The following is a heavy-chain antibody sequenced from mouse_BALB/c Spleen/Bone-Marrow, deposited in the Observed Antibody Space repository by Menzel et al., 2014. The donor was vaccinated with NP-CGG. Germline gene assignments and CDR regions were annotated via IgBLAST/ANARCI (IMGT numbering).Heavy chain of an antibody. D-gene: IGHD2-14*01. CDR3: ARWYRDPHFAMDY. CDR2: IYPGDGDT. Sequence: VQLQQSGAELVRPGSSVKISCKASGYAFSSYWMNWVKQRPGQGLEWIGQIYPGDGDTNYNGNLKGKATLTADKSSSTAYMQLSSLTSEDSAVYFCARWYRDPHFAMDYWGPGTSVTVSS. J-gene: IGHJ4*01. CDR1: GYAFSSYW. V-gene: IGHV1-80*01.